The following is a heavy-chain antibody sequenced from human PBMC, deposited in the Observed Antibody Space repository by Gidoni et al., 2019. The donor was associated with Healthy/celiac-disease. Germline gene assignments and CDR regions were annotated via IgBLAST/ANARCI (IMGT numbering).Heavy chain of an antibody. D-gene: IGHD3-22*01. Sequence: QVQLQQWGAGLLKPSETLSLTCAVYGGSFSGYYWSWIRQPPGKGLEWIGEINHSGSTNYNPSLKSRVTISVDTSKNQFSLKLSSVTAADTAVYYCASHRWYYDSSGEEVFGYWGQGTLVTVSS. CDR2: INHSGST. CDR1: GGSFSGYY. CDR3: ASHRWYYDSSGEEVFGY. V-gene: IGHV4-34*01. J-gene: IGHJ4*02.